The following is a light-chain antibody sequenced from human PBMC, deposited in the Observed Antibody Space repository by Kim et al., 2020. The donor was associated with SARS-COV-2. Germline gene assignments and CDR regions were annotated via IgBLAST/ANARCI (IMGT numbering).Light chain of an antibody. CDR1: KLGDKY. CDR3: QAWDSSIVV. CDR2: QDN. J-gene: IGLJ2*01. Sequence: SGSPGQTASITCSGDKLGDKYVCWYQQRPGQSPVLVIYQDNKRPSGIPERFSGSNSGNTATLTISGTQAMDEADYYCQAWDSSIVVFGGGTQLTVL. V-gene: IGLV3-1*01.